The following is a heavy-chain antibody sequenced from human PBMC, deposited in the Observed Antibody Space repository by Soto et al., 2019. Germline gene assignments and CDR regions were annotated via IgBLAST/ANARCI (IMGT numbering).Heavy chain of an antibody. V-gene: IGHV4-59*08. CDR3: ASSGGFGDYVNY. J-gene: IGHJ4*02. Sequence: ETLSLTCTVSGGSISSYYWSWIRQPPGKGLEWIGYIYYSGSTNYNPSLKSRVTISVDTSKNQFSLKLSSVTAADTAVYYCASSGGFGDYVNYWGQGTLVTVSS. D-gene: IGHD4-17*01. CDR2: IYYSGST. CDR1: GGSISSYY.